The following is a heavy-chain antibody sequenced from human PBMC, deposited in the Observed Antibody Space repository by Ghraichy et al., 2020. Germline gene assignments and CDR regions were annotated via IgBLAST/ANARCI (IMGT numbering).Heavy chain of an antibody. Sequence: SVKVSCKASGGTFSSYAISWVRQAPGQGLEWMGRIIPILGIANYAQKFQGRVTITADKSTSTAYMELSSLRSEDTAVYYCARGEKNYGGNSGWYFDLWGRGTLVTVSS. D-gene: IGHD4-23*01. CDR1: GGTFSSYA. J-gene: IGHJ2*01. V-gene: IGHV1-69*04. CDR3: ARGEKNYGGNSGWYFDL. CDR2: IIPILGIA.